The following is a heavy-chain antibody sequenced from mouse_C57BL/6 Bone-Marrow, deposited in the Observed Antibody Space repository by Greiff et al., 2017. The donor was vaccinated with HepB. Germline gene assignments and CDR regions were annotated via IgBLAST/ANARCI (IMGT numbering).Heavy chain of an antibody. CDR2: IRNKANGYTT. CDR1: GFTFTDYY. V-gene: IGHV7-3*01. J-gene: IGHJ1*03. CDR3: ARYLYYYGSSYWYFDV. Sequence: EVQLQESGGGLVQPGGSLSLSCAASGFTFTDYYMSWVRQPPGKALEWLGFIRNKANGYTTEYSASVKGRFTISRDNSQSILYLQMNALRAEDSATYYCARYLYYYGSSYWYFDVWGTGTTVTVSS. D-gene: IGHD1-1*01.